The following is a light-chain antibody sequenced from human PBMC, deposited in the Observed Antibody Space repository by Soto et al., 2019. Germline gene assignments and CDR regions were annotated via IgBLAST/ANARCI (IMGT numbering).Light chain of an antibody. V-gene: IGLV2-11*01. J-gene: IGLJ2*01. CDR1: SSDVGGYTY. CDR2: DVS. CDR3: CSYAGRDIVV. Sequence: QSVLTQPRSVSGSPGHSVAISCTGTSSDVGGYTYVAWYRQYPGKAPKLMLYDVSKRPSGVPDRFSGSKSGNTASLTISGLQAEDEADYYCCSYAGRDIVVFGGGTKLTVL.